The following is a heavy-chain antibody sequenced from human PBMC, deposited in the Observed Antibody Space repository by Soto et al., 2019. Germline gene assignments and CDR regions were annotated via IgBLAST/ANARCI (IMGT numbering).Heavy chain of an antibody. CDR1: GYTFTSYG. CDR2: ISAYNGNT. D-gene: IGHD3-10*01. V-gene: IGHV1-18*01. J-gene: IGHJ6*02. CDR3: ARDLPREDVWVGELFSYYYYCGMDV. Sequence: ASVKVSCKASGYTFTSYGISWVRQAPGQGLEWMGWISAYNGNTNYAQKLQGRVTMTTDTSTSTAYMELRSLRSDDTAVYYCARDLPREDVWVGELFSYYYYCGMDVWGQGTTVTVSS.